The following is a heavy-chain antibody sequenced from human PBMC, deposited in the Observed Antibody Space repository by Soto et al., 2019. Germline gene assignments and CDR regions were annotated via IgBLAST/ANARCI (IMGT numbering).Heavy chain of an antibody. D-gene: IGHD5-18*01. V-gene: IGHV1-2*02. CDR3: ARDRTQRSLPYYYFYCMDV. CDR1: GYTFTGYY. Sequence: ASVKVSCKASGYTFTGYYMHWVRQAPGQGLAWMGWINPNSGGTNYAQKFQGRVTMTRDTSISTDYMELSRLRLGVTAVYYCARDRTQRSLPYYYFYCMDVWGQGTPVTVSS. J-gene: IGHJ6*02. CDR2: INPNSGGT.